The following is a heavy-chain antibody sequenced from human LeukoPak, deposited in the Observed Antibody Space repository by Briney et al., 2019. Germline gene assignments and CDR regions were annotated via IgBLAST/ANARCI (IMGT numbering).Heavy chain of an antibody. CDR3: ARDPRSGYYDAFDI. Sequence: GGSPRLFCAASGFAFSSYEMNWVRQAAGKGLEWGSYIRSSGNTIFCGVPVKGRFTISRDNAKNSLYLQMNSLRAEDTAVYYCARDPRSGYYDAFDIWGQGTMVTVSS. J-gene: IGHJ3*02. CDR1: GFAFSSYE. V-gene: IGHV3-48*03. D-gene: IGHD3-22*01. CDR2: IRSSGNTI.